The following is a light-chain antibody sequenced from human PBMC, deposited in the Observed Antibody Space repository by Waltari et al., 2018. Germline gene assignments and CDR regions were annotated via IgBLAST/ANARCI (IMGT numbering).Light chain of an antibody. CDR1: SSDTGDYS. V-gene: IGLV1-51*01. J-gene: IGLJ2*01. Sequence: QSVLTQPPSVSGDPGQRVTISCTGSSSDTGDYSVYWYQQFPGTAPKLLIYDYAKRPSERSDRFSGSKSGTSASLAITGLQAGDEADYYCGTWDNTLNTVLFGGGTRLTVL. CDR2: DYA. CDR3: GTWDNTLNTVL.